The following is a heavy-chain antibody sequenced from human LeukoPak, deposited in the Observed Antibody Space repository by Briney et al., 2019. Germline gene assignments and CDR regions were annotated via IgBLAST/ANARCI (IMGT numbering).Heavy chain of an antibody. V-gene: IGHV3-23*01. CDR1: GFTFSSYW. CDR2: VSGSGVST. D-gene: IGHD2-15*01. Sequence: PGGSLRLSCAASGFTFSSYWMSWVRQAPGKGLEWVSAVSGSGVSTYYADSVKGRFTISRDNSKNTLYLQMNGLRAEDTAVYYCAKGVEDSGIYYYYYMDVWGKGTTVTVSS. J-gene: IGHJ6*03. CDR3: AKGVEDSGIYYYYYMDV.